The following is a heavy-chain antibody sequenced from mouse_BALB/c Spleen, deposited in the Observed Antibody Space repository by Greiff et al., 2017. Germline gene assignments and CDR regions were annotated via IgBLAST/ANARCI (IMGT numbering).Heavy chain of an antibody. CDR2: IWRGGST. CDR1: GFSFTRYG. CDR3: AKKGLGREEYYDMDY. D-gene: IGHD3-3*01. Sequence: QVQLQQSGPSLVQPSQSLSITCTVSGFSFTRYGVHWVRQSPGKGLEWLGVIWRGGSTDYNAAFMSRLNITMDNSKGQVFFKMNSLRADDTAIYYCAKKGLGREEYYDMDYWGQGTTGTVSS. V-gene: IGHV2-5-1*01. J-gene: IGHJ4*01.